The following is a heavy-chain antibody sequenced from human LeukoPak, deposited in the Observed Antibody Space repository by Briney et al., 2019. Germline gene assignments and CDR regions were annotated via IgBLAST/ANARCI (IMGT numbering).Heavy chain of an antibody. CDR1: GGSISSGGYY. Sequence: SETLSLTCTVSGGSISSGGYYWSWIRQAPGKGLEWIGHIYHSGSTYYNPSLKSRVTISVDKSKNQFSLKLSSVTAADTAVYYCARVKSGLAQYYYDSSGYYGFDYWGQGTLVTVSS. CDR3: ARVKSGLAQYYYDSSGYYGFDY. V-gene: IGHV4-30-2*01. D-gene: IGHD3-22*01. CDR2: IYHSGST. J-gene: IGHJ4*02.